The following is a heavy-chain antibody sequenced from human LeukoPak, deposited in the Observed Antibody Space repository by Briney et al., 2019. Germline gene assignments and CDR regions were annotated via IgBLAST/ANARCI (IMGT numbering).Heavy chain of an antibody. CDR1: GFTFSSYW. J-gene: IGHJ6*04. Sequence: GGSLRLSCAASGFTFSSYWMHWVRQAPGKGLEWVSSISISTSYIYYADSAKGRFTISRDNAKNSLYLQMNSLRAEDTAVYYCAELGITMIGGVWGKGTTVTISS. D-gene: IGHD3-10*02. CDR2: ISISTSYI. V-gene: IGHV3-21*01. CDR3: AELGITMIGGV.